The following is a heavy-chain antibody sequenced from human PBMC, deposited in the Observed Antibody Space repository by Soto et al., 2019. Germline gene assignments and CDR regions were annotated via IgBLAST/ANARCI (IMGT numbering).Heavy chain of an antibody. V-gene: IGHV4-4*07. Sequence: QVQLQESGPGLVKPSETLSLTCSVSGGSINSYWWSWIRQPAGKGLEWIGRVYSSGTTDYNPSLNSRATLSVETSKNQFSLKLSSVTAADTAVYYCARDIGSYAYGEGYWGQGIQSPSPQ. J-gene: IGHJ4*02. CDR1: GGSINSYW. CDR3: ARDIGSYAYGEGY. CDR2: VYSSGTT. D-gene: IGHD3-10*01.